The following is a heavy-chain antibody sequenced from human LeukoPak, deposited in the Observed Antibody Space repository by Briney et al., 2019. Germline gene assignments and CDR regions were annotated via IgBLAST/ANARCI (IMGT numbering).Heavy chain of an antibody. CDR3: ARVGSSGYYGDY. V-gene: IGHV3-30*04. D-gene: IGHD3-22*01. Sequence: GRSLRLSCAASGFTFSSYAMHWVRQAPGKGLEWVAVISYDGSNKYYADSVKGRFTISRDNSKNTLYLQMNSLRAEDTAVYYCARVGSSGYYGDYWGQGTLVTVSS. J-gene: IGHJ4*02. CDR2: ISYDGSNK. CDR1: GFTFSSYA.